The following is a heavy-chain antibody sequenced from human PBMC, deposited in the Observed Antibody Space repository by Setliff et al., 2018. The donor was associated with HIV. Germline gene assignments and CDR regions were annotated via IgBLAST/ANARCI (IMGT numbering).Heavy chain of an antibody. CDR2: INHSGST. J-gene: IGHJ4*02. CDR1: GGSFSGYY. CDR3: ARRPSPYYYYDSSGYSGGNVDY. Sequence: SETLSLTCAVYGGSFSGYYWSWIRQPPGKGLEWIGEINHSGSTNYSPSLKSRVTISVDTSKNQFSLKLSSLTAADTAVYYCARRPSPYYYYDSSGYSGGNVDYWGQGTLVTVSS. V-gene: IGHV4-34*01. D-gene: IGHD3-22*01.